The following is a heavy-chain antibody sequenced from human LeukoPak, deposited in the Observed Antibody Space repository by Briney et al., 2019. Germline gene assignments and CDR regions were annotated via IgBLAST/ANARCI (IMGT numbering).Heavy chain of an antibody. J-gene: IGHJ4*02. D-gene: IGHD6-6*01. CDR1: GGTFSSYA. CDR3: ARGTSKYSSSLSY. Sequence: ASVKVSCKASGGTFSSYAISWVRQAPGQGLEWMGGIIPIFGTANYAQKFQGRVTITTDESTSTAYMELSSLRSEDTAVYYCARGTSKYSSSLSYWGQGTLVTVSS. V-gene: IGHV1-69*05. CDR2: IIPIFGTA.